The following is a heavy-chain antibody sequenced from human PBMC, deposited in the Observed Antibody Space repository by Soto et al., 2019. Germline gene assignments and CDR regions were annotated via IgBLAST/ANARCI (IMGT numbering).Heavy chain of an antibody. CDR1: GYTFTSYD. CDR3: GRGSGMNCYDLGLGGFDI. CDR2: MNPNSGNK. Sequence: QVQLVQSGAEVKKPGASVKVSCKASGYTFTSYDINWVRQATGQGLEWMGWMNPNSGNKGYAQKFQGRVNMTRNTSISTGYMELSSLRFEDTAVYYWGRGSGMNCYDLGLGGFDILGQGTMVTLSS. J-gene: IGHJ3*02. V-gene: IGHV1-8*01. D-gene: IGHD3-3*01.